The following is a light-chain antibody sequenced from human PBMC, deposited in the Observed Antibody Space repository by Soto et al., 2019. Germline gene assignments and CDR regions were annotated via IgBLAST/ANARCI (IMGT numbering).Light chain of an antibody. CDR1: QGISSW. J-gene: IGKJ2*01. Sequence: DIQMTQSPSSVSASVGDRVTITCRAIQGISSWLAWYQQKLGKAPKLLLDAASLLKSSVPSMFSSSGSGTDFTLTISSLLPEDFATYYCQQANSFPYTFGQGTTLEIK. CDR2: AAS. V-gene: IGKV1-12*01. CDR3: QQANSFPYT.